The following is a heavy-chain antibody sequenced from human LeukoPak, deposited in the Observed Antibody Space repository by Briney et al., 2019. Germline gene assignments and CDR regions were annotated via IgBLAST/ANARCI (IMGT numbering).Heavy chain of an antibody. Sequence: PGGSLRLSCATSGFTFNDHYLGWVRQAPGRGLEWVGRTLNRRGSYTTEYAASVKGRFTISRDDSKNTLYLQMNSLKTEDTAVYYCTTGRLGVTTLDYWGQGTLVTVSS. CDR3: TTGRLGVTTLDY. D-gene: IGHD4-17*01. CDR2: TLNRRGSYTT. CDR1: GFTFNDHY. V-gene: IGHV3-72*01. J-gene: IGHJ4*02.